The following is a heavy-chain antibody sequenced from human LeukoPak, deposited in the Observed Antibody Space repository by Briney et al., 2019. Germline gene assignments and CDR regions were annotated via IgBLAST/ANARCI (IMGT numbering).Heavy chain of an antibody. Sequence: GGSLRLSCAASGFTFDDYGMSWARQAPGKGLEWVSGINWNGGSTGYADSVKGRFTISRDNAKNSLYLQMNSLRAEDTALYYCARHFRVSYYSGSGSGYFDLWGRGTLVTVSS. V-gene: IGHV3-20*04. CDR2: INWNGGST. CDR3: ARHFRVSYYSGSGSGYFDL. J-gene: IGHJ2*01. D-gene: IGHD3-10*01. CDR1: GFTFDDYG.